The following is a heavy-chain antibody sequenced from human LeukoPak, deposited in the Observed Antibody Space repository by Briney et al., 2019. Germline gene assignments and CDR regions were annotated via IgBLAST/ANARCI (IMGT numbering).Heavy chain of an antibody. CDR3: ARDLMVRGVIIWAFDI. V-gene: IGHV3-21*01. D-gene: IGHD3-10*01. Sequence: GGSLRLSCAASGFTFSSYSMNWVRQAPGKGLEGVSSISSSSSYIYYADSVKGRFTISRDNAKNSLYLQMNSLRAEDTAVYYCARDLMVRGVIIWAFDIWGQGTMVTVSS. J-gene: IGHJ3*02. CDR1: GFTFSSYS. CDR2: ISSSSSYI.